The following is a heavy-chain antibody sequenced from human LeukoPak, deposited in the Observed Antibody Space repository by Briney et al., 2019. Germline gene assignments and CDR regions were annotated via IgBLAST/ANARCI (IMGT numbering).Heavy chain of an antibody. Sequence: SETLSLTCTVSGGSISSYYWSWIRQPPGKGLEWIGYIYYSGSTNYNPSLKSRVTISVDTSKNQFSLKLSSVTAADTAMYYCARGYYDLLTGYSNGFDYWGQGTLVTVSS. CDR2: IYYSGST. CDR1: GGSISSYY. V-gene: IGHV4-59*08. CDR3: ARGYYDLLTGYSNGFDY. D-gene: IGHD3-9*01. J-gene: IGHJ4*02.